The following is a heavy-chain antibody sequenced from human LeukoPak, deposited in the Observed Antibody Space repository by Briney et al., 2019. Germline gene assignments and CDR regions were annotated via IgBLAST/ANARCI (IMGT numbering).Heavy chain of an antibody. Sequence: SETLSLTCAVYGGSFSGYYWSWIRQPPGKGLEWIGEINHSGGTNYNPSLKSRVTISVDTSKNQFSLKLSSVTAADTAVYYCARGRNSSGYYVLDYWGQGTLVTVSS. CDR2: INHSGGT. J-gene: IGHJ4*02. CDR1: GGSFSGYY. D-gene: IGHD3-22*01. V-gene: IGHV4-34*01. CDR3: ARGRNSSGYYVLDY.